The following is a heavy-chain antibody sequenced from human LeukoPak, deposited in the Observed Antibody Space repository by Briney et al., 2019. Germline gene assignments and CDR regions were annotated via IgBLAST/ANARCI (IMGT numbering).Heavy chain of an antibody. V-gene: IGHV1-18*04. J-gene: IGHJ6*03. D-gene: IGHD2-15*01. Sequence: ASVKVSCKASGYTFTDYYIHWVRQAPGQGLEWMGWISGYNGNTNYAQKLQGRVTMTTDTSTSTAYMELRSLRSDDTAVYYCARDLGRRCSGGRCYYYYNYMDVWGKGTTVTISS. CDR1: GYTFTDYY. CDR2: ISGYNGNT. CDR3: ARDLGRRCSGGRCYYYYNYMDV.